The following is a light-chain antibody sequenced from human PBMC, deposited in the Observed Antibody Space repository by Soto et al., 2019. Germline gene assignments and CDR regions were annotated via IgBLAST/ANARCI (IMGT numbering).Light chain of an antibody. CDR3: QQYGSSPWT. CDR2: GAS. CDR1: QSVSSIY. J-gene: IGKJ1*01. Sequence: EIVLTQSPGTLSLSPGERATLSCRASQSVSSIYLAWYQQKPGQAPRLLIYGASSRATGIPDRFSGSGSGTDFTLTISRLEPEDFAVYYCQQYGSSPWTFGQGTKVE. V-gene: IGKV3-20*01.